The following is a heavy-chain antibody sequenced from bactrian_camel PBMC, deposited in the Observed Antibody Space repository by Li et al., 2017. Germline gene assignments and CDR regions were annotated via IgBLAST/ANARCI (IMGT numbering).Heavy chain of an antibody. CDR2: INTGGGDAT. V-gene: IGHV3S40*01. J-gene: IGHJ4*01. D-gene: IGHD2*01. CDR1: GGTEDGFY. Sequence: DVQLVESGGGSVQAGGSVRLSCVTSGGTEDGFYVAWVRQAPGKEREGVAAINTGGGDATYYAASVKGRFTISRDNAKNSVYLQMNNLKLEDTATYYCAADFGPYCSGSYLARRANFEGQGTRSPSP.